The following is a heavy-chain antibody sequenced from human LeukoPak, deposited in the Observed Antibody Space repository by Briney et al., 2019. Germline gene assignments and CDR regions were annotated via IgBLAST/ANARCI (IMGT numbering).Heavy chain of an antibody. V-gene: IGHV3-7*01. CDR3: ARGNLLLEV. D-gene: IGHD2-2*01. Sequence: PGGSLRLSCAASGFTFSNYWMSWVRQAPGKGLEWVANIKQDGSEKYYVGSVKGRFTISRDNAHNSLYLQMDSLRAEDTAVYYCARGNLLLEVWGQGTLVTVSS. CDR2: IKQDGSEK. CDR1: GFTFSNYW. J-gene: IGHJ4*02.